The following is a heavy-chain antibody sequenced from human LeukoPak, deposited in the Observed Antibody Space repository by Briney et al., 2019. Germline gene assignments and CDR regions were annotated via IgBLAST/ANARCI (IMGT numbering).Heavy chain of an antibody. J-gene: IGHJ4*02. V-gene: IGHV3-7*01. CDR2: IKQDGSEK. CDR1: GFTFSSYE. CDR3: ARDTVTKLFDY. D-gene: IGHD4-17*01. Sequence: GGSLRLSCAASGFTFSSYEMNWVRQAPGKGLEWVASIKQDGSEKYYVDSVKGRVTISRDNAKNSLYLQMNSLRAEDTAVYYCARDTVTKLFDYWGQGTLVTVSS.